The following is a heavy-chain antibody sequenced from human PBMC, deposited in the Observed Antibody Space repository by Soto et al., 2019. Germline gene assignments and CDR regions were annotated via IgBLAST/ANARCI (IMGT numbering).Heavy chain of an antibody. D-gene: IGHD3-16*01. CDR2: IVPRFGSP. CDR1: GGTFSDFA. V-gene: IGHV1-69*06. Sequence: QVQLVQSGAEMRKPGSSLRVSCKASGGTFSDFAFSWVRQAPRQGLEWMGGIVPRFGSPNYAQKFGGRVTISADTSTSTVYMEVSSLRFDDTAVYFCARDRIQLRLGKYSFNGMDVWGQGTTITASS. CDR3: ARDRIQLRLGKYSFNGMDV. J-gene: IGHJ6*02.